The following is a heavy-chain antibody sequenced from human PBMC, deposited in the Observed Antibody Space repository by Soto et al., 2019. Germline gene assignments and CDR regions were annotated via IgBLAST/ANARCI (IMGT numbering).Heavy chain of an antibody. D-gene: IGHD2-15*01. J-gene: IGHJ5*02. CDR3: ARGIATGQLDP. Sequence: QVQLVQSGAEVKKPGASVKISCKASGYTFTRYTMNWVRQAPGQRLEWMGWINTDNGNTKSSQKFQDRVIITRDTSASTAYMVLSSLRSEDTAVYYCARGIATGQLDPWGQGTLVTVSS. CDR2: INTDNGNT. CDR1: GYTFTRYT. V-gene: IGHV1-3*04.